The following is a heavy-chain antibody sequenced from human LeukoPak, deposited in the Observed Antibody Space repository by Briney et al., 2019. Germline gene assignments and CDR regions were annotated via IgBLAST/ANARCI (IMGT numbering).Heavy chain of an antibody. CDR2: ISYDGSNK. CDR3: ARGRTYYYDSSGYPDFDY. CDR1: GFTFSSYA. D-gene: IGHD3-22*01. V-gene: IGHV3-30-3*01. J-gene: IGHJ4*02. Sequence: PGGSLRLSCAASGFTFSSYAMHWVRQAPGKGLEWVAVISYDGSNKYYADSVKGRFTISRDNSKNTLYLQMNSLRAEDTAVYYCARGRTYYYDSSGYPDFDYWGQGTLVTVSS.